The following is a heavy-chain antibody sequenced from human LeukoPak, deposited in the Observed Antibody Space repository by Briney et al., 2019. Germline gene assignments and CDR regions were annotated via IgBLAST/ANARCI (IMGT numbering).Heavy chain of an antibody. D-gene: IGHD6-19*01. CDR3: ARGTLYSGWSYYFDY. CDR1: SGSISSSNW. J-gene: IGHJ4*02. CDR2: IYHDGIT. Sequence: PSETLSLTCAVSSGSISSSNWWTWVRQPPGKGLEWIGEIYHDGITNYNPSLKSRVTISVDMSKNHFSLRLSSVTAADTAMYYCARGTLYSGWSYYFDYWGQGSQVTVSS. V-gene: IGHV4-4*02.